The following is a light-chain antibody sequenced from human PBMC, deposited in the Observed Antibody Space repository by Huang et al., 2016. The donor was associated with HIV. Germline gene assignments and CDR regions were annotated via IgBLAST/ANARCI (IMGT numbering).Light chain of an antibody. J-gene: IGKJ5*01. V-gene: IGKV3-15*01. Sequence: EIVMTQSPATLSASAGERVTLSCRASQSVSSSLAWYQQKPGQAPRLLISGASTRANGIPARFSGSGSETEFTLTISSLRSEDFAVYYCQQYNNWPPITFGQGTRLEMK. CDR3: QQYNNWPPIT. CDR1: QSVSSS. CDR2: GAS.